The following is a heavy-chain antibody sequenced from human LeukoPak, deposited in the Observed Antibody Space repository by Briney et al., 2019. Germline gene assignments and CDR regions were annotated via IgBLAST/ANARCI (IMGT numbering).Heavy chain of an antibody. CDR1: GFTVSTFG. D-gene: IGHD5-18*01. Sequence: WGNLSLSSVASGFTVSTFGGSWVGQAPGKGLQWVSSICDSGTSTYYADSVKGRFTISRATSKNILYLQMLSLRDKAPDVYYSAKGRGRVTGFDCWGQGTLVTVSS. V-gene: IGHV3-23*01. J-gene: IGHJ4*02. CDR2: ICDSGTST. CDR3: AKGRGRVTGFDC.